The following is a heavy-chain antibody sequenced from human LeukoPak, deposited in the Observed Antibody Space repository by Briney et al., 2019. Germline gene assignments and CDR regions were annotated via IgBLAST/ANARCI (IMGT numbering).Heavy chain of an antibody. CDR2: INPYNGGT. V-gene: IGHV1-2*02. CDR1: GYTFTGYY. CDR3: ARDRGGFCTDSSCYAGGLFDY. Sequence: ASVKVSCKASGYTFTGYYMHWVRQAPGQGLEWMGWINPYNGGTHYAQKFQGRVTMTRDTSITTAYMELTRLTSDDTAVYYCARDRGGFCTDSSCYAGGLFDYWGQGTLVTVSS. J-gene: IGHJ4*02. D-gene: IGHD2-2*01.